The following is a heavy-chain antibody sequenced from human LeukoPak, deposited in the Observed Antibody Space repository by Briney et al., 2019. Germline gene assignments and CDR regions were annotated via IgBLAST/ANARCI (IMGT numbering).Heavy chain of an antibody. V-gene: IGHV1-18*01. Sequence: ASVKVSCKASGYTFTSYGISWVRQAPGQGLEWMGWISAYNGNTNYAQKLQGRVTMTTDTSTSTAYMELRSLRSDDTAVYYCARAGHDYSDYAIPLDAFDIWGQGTMVTVSS. D-gene: IGHD4-11*01. CDR2: ISAYNGNT. J-gene: IGHJ3*02. CDR1: GYTFTSYG. CDR3: ARAGHDYSDYAIPLDAFDI.